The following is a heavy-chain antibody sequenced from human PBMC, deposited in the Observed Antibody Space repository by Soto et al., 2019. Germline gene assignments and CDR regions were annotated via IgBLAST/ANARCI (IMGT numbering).Heavy chain of an antibody. J-gene: IGHJ5*01. Sequence: QVQLVESGGGVVQPGTSLRLSCAASGFTFSNFGMHWVRQAPGKGLEWVTVISSDGSDKYYADPAKDRFTISRDNAKNTLYLQVNSLRPEDTAVYYCAKSGNHLWGLDDSWGQGTLVTVSS. CDR2: ISSDGSDK. V-gene: IGHV3-30*18. CDR1: GFTFSNFG. D-gene: IGHD3-16*01. CDR3: AKSGNHLWGLDDS.